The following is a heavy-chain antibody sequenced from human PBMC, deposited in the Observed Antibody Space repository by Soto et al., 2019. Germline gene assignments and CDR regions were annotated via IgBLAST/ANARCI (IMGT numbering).Heavy chain of an antibody. CDR3: ARLGFGRSAYFQN. D-gene: IGHD3-10*01. J-gene: IGHJ1*01. Sequence: SETLSVTCPVSFGSISSSSYYLGLLLQPPGKGLEWIGSIYYGGSTYYNPSLKSRVTISVDTSKNQFSLKLSSVTAADTAVYYCARLGFGRSAYFQNWGQGTLVTVSS. CDR2: IYYGGST. V-gene: IGHV4-39*01. CDR1: FGSISSSSYY.